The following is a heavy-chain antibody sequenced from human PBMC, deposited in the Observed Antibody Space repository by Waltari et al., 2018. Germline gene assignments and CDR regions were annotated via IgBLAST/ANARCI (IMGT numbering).Heavy chain of an antibody. V-gene: IGHV3-20*04. Sequence: EVHLVDSGGGVVRPGGSLRLYCVASGFNFYDYGMSWVRQVPGKGRGGVCGITWYIGYPGYADFVKGRFTISRDNAKNSLFLQIDSLRAEDTALYFCARIQFYDNNDYRYFDYWGQGTLVTVSS. J-gene: IGHJ4*02. CDR3: ARIQFYDNNDYRYFDY. CDR1: GFNFYDYG. D-gene: IGHD3-22*01. CDR2: ITWYIGYP.